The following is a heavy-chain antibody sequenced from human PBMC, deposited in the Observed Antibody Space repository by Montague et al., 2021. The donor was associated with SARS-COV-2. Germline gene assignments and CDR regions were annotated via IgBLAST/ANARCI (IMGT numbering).Heavy chain of an antibody. J-gene: IGHJ6*02. CDR3: ARVGVATMVRGVLPAYYYYGMDV. CDR1: GGSISNASYY. Sequence: TLSLTCTVSGGSISNASYYWSWIRQPAGKGLEWIGRIYPSGSTNYNPSLKSRVTISVDTSKNQFSLKLSSVTAADTAVYYCARVGVATMVRGVLPAYYYYGMDVWGQGTTVTVSS. D-gene: IGHD3-10*01. CDR2: IYPSGST. V-gene: IGHV4-61*02.